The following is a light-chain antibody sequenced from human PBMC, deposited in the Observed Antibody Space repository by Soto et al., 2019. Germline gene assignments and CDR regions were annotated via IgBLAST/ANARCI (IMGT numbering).Light chain of an antibody. CDR3: QQYYSSVVT. CDR2: WAS. V-gene: IGKV4-1*01. CDR1: QSILSSSNNKNS. J-gene: IGKJ5*01. Sequence: DIVMTQSPDSLAVSLGERATINCKSSQSILSSSNNKNSLAWFQQQPGQPPKLLIYWASTRESGVPDRLSGSGSGTDFTLTISSLQAEDVAVYYCQQYYSSVVTFGQGTRLEIK.